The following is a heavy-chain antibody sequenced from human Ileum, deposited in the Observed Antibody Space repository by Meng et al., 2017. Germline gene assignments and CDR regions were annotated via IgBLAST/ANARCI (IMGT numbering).Heavy chain of an antibody. CDR2: INHNGNT. J-gene: IGHJ4*02. Sequence: QVQLQQWGAGLLKPSETLSLTCVVYGGSFSANYWTRIRQPPGKGLEWIGEINHNGNTNYKPSLKSRVTISVDTSKKQFSLRLTSVTAADTAVYYCASARYDNWGQGTLVTVSS. CDR3: ASARYDN. V-gene: IGHV4-34*01. CDR1: GGSFSANY.